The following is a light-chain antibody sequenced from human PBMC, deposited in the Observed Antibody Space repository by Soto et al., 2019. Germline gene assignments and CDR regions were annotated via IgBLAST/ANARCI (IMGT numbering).Light chain of an antibody. V-gene: IGKV3-20*01. CDR1: QSVSSSY. Sequence: EIVLTQSPGTLSLSPGERATLSCRASQSVSSSYLAWYQQKPGQAPRLLIYGASSRATDIPDRFSGSESGTDFTLTISRLEPEDFAVYYCQQYGSSPPWTFGQGTKVEIK. CDR2: GAS. J-gene: IGKJ1*01. CDR3: QQYGSSPPWT.